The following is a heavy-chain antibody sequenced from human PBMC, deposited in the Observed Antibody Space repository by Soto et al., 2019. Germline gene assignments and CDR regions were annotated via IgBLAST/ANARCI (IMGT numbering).Heavy chain of an antibody. V-gene: IGHV1-18*01. D-gene: IGHD3-22*01. CDR2: ISAHNGDT. CDR3: ARDWSRYYDSSGLMWFY. Sequence: VKVSCKASGYTFTSYGISWVRQAPGQGLEWVGWISAHNGDTRYAQNLQGRITMTTDTFTNTAYMELTSLTSDDTAVYYCARDWSRYYDSSGLMWFYWGQGTLVTVSS. J-gene: IGHJ4*02. CDR1: GYTFTSYG.